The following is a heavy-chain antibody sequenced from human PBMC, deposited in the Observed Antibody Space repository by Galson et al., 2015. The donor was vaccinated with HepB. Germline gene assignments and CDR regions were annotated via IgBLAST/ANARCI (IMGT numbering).Heavy chain of an antibody. V-gene: IGHV1-69*13. J-gene: IGHJ4*02. Sequence: SVKVSCKVSGGTFPNSQINWVRQAPGQGLEWMGVIVPMFGTTNYAQKFLGRVTITADGSSTTVHMELNSLKFGDTAVYFCARDAAGGDYDDEDFSPYFDSWGQGTLVTVSS. CDR2: IVPMFGTT. D-gene: IGHD4-17*01. CDR3: ARDAAGGDYDDEDFSPYFDS. CDR1: GGTFPNSQ.